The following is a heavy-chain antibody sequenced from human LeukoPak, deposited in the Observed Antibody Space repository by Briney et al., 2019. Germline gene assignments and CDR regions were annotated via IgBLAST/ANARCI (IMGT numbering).Heavy chain of an antibody. V-gene: IGHV4-59*01. J-gene: IGHJ3*02. CDR3: ARAVRYFGQDAFDI. D-gene: IGHD3-9*01. CDR1: CGSISSYY. Sequence: SETLSLTCTVSCGSISSYYWNWIRQTPGKGLEWIGYIYYSGSTNQNPSLKSRVTISVDTSKNQFSLKLSSVTAADTAVYYCARAVRYFGQDAFDIWGQGTMVTVSS. CDR2: IYYSGST.